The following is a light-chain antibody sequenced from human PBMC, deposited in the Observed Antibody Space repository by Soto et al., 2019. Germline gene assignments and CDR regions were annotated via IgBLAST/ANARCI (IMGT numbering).Light chain of an antibody. V-gene: IGLV2-11*01. CDR3: CSYAGSYTLL. CDR1: SSDVGGYNY. J-gene: IGLJ2*01. Sequence: QSALTQPASVSGSPGQSITISCTGTSSDVGGYNYVSWYQQHPGKAPKLMIYEVSKRPSGVPDRFSGSKSGNTASLTISGLQAEDEADYYCCSYAGSYTLLFGGGTKLTVL. CDR2: EVS.